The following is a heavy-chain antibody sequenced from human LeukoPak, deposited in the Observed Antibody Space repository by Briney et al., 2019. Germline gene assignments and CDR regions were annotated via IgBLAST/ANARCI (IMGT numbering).Heavy chain of an antibody. J-gene: IGHJ4*02. Sequence: APVKVSCKASGGTFSSYAISWVRQAPGQGLEWMGRIIPILGIANYAQKFQGRVTITADKSTSTAYMELSSLRSEDTAVYYCARDLLYYDSSGYYQGRNDYWGQGTLVTVSS. D-gene: IGHD3-22*01. CDR2: IIPILGIA. CDR3: ARDLLYYDSSGYYQGRNDY. CDR1: GGTFSSYA. V-gene: IGHV1-69*04.